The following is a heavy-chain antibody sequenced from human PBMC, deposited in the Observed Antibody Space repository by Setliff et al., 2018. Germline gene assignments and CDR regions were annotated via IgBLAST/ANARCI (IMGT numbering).Heavy chain of an antibody. J-gene: IGHJ4*02. CDR1: GYTFNTYE. Sequence: ASVKVSCKASGYTFNTYEINWVRQAPGQGLEVMGWVTPNGGSAVYSQKFQGRVTMTASTPLSTAYMELTGLTSEDTAVYYCAMLGCSGPPNFDYWGQGTLVTVSS. CDR3: AMLGCSGPPNFDY. V-gene: IGHV1-8*01. CDR2: VTPNGGSA. D-gene: IGHD2-15*01.